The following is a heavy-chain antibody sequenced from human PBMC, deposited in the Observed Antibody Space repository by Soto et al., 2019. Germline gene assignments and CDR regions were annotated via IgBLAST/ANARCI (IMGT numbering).Heavy chain of an antibody. CDR3: ARDFLWFGEPPHAFDI. D-gene: IGHD3-10*01. CDR1: GFTFSTYW. V-gene: IGHV3-7*01. CDR2: IKQDGSEK. Sequence: GGSLRLSCAASGFTFSTYWMSWVRQVPGKGLEWVANIKQDGSEKYYVDSVKGRFTISRDNAKNSLYLQMNSLRAEDTAVYYCARDFLWFGEPPHAFDIWGQGTMVTVSS. J-gene: IGHJ3*02.